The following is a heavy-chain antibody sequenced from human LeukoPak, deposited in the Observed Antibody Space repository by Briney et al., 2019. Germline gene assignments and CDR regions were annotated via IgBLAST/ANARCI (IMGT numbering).Heavy chain of an antibody. CDR3: ARDGAVAGPYYFDY. CDR1: GYTLTGYY. J-gene: IGHJ4*02. CDR2: INPSGGST. Sequence: ASVKVSCKASGYTLTGYYMHWVRQAPGQGLEWMGIINPSGGSTSYAQKFQGRVTMTRDTSTSTAYMELRSLRSDDTAVYYCARDGAVAGPYYFDYWGQGTLVTVSS. D-gene: IGHD6-19*01. V-gene: IGHV1-46*01.